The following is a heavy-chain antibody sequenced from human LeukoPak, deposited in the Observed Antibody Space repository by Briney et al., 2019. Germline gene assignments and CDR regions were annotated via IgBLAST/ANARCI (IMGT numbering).Heavy chain of an antibody. CDR3: ARDQDY. J-gene: IGHJ4*02. CDR2: IYHSGST. Sequence: SETLSLTCTVSGYSISSGYYWGWIRQPPGKGLEWIGSIYHSGSTYYNPSLKSRVTISVDTSKNQFSLILTSVTAADTAVYYCARDQDYWGQGTLVTVSS. V-gene: IGHV4-38-2*02. CDR1: GYSISSGYY.